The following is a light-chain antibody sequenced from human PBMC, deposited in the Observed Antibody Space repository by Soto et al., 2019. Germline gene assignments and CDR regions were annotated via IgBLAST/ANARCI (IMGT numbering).Light chain of an antibody. V-gene: IGLV2-23*02. J-gene: IGLJ1*01. CDR1: SRDVGNYNL. CDR2: DVT. Sequence: QSVLTQPASVSGSPGQSITISCTGTSRDVGNYNLVSWYQHHPGKAPKLIIFDVTERPSGISDRFSGSKSGNTASLTISGLQAEDESDYYCCSYAGPSTRYVFVTGTKLTVL. CDR3: CSYAGPSTRYV.